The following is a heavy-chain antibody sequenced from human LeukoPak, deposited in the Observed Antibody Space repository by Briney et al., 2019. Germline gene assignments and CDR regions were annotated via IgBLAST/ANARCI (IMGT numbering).Heavy chain of an antibody. CDR1: GYTFTSYG. V-gene: IGHV1-18*01. CDR3: AREMATAMGYYFDY. CDR2: ISAYNGNT. D-gene: IGHD5-18*01. Sequence: ASVKVSCTASGYTFTSYGISWVRQAPGQGLEWMGWISAYNGNTNYAQKLQGRVTMTTDTSTSTAYMELRSLRSDDTAVYYCAREMATAMGYYFDYWGQGTLVTVSS. J-gene: IGHJ4*02.